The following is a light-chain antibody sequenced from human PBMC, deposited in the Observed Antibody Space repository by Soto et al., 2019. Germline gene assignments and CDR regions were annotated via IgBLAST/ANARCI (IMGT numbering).Light chain of an antibody. J-gene: IGKJ2*01. CDR3: QQSFSAPRYT. V-gene: IGKV1-39*01. CDR1: QSINSY. Sequence: DIQMTQSPSSLSASVGDRVTVSCRASQSINSYLNWYQQKTGKAPNLLIFGASRLQSGVPSRFSGSGSGTDYTLTISSLQPEDFATYYCQQSFSAPRYTFGQGTKLEIK. CDR2: GAS.